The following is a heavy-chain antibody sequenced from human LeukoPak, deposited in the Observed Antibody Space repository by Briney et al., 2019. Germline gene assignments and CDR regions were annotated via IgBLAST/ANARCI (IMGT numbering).Heavy chain of an antibody. D-gene: IGHD1-26*01. V-gene: IGHV3-23*01. CDR3: AKDKFFIEVVGSFDY. Sequence: GGSLRLSCAASGFTFSSYAMSWVRQAPGKGLEWVSAISGSGGSTYYADSVKGRFIISRDNSKNTLYLQMNSLRAEDTAVYYCAKDKFFIEVVGSFDYWGQGTLVTVSS. CDR1: GFTFSSYA. J-gene: IGHJ4*02. CDR2: ISGSGGST.